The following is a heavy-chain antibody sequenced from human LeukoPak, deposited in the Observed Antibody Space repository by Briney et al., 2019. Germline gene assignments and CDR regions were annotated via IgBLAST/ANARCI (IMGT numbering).Heavy chain of an antibody. CDR1: GGSISSYY. D-gene: IGHD6-6*01. V-gene: IGHV4-59*01. J-gene: IGHJ5*02. CDR3: ARARIEKPLVFGWFDP. CDR2: IYYSGNT. Sequence: SETLSLTCTVSGGSISSYYWSWIRQPPGKGLEWIGYIYYSGNTNYSPSLKSRVTISGDTSKNQFSLKLTSVTAADTAVYYCARARIEKPLVFGWFDPWGQGTLVTVSS.